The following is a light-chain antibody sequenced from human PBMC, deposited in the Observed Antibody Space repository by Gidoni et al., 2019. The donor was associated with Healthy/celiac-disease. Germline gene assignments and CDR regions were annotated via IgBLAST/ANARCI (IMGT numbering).Light chain of an antibody. CDR1: KLGDKY. V-gene: IGLV3-1*01. CDR3: QAWDSSTVV. J-gene: IGLJ2*01. CDR2: QGS. Sequence: SYELPQPPSVSVSPGQTASITCPGDKLGDKYACWYQQKPGQYPVLVIYQGSNRPSGIPSRFSGSNSGNTATLTISGTQAMDEADYYCQAWDSSTVVFGGGTKLTVL.